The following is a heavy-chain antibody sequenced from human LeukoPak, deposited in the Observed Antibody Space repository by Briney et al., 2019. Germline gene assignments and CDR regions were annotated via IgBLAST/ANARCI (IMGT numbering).Heavy chain of an antibody. J-gene: IGHJ4*02. CDR3: AKSFTSSSSDY. V-gene: IGHV3-23*01. D-gene: IGHD6-13*01. CDR1: GFTFSNYA. CDR2: ISVGGTTT. Sequence: GGSLRLSCAASGFTFSNYAMSRIRQAPGKGLEWVSSISVGGTTTYYADSVKGRFSISRDNSENTLYLQMNGLRADDTAVYSCAKSFTSSSSDYWGQGTLVTVSS.